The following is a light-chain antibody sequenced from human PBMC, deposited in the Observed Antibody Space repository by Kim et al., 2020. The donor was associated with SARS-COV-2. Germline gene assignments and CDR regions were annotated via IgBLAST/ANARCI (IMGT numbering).Light chain of an antibody. V-gene: IGLV3-19*01. CDR3: NSRDKSGDHVL. CDR1: SLRTYY. J-gene: IGLJ2*01. Sequence: SSELTQDPAVSVALGQTVTITRQGDSLRTYYASWYQQKPGQAPILVIYGKNNRPSGIPDRFSGSSSGNTASLTVTGAQAVDEADYYCNSRDKSGDHVLFG. CDR2: GKN.